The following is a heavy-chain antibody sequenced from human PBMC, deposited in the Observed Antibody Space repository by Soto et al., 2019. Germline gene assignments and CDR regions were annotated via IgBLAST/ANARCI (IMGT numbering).Heavy chain of an antibody. Sequence: GASVKVSCKISGHTLTEFYIHWVRQAPGKGLEWMGGFDTEGGEAIYAQKWYGRVTVTEDTVTDTAYMELSGLKSDETAMYYCGRLDDSGTVIDYWGQGTLVTVSS. V-gene: IGHV1-24*01. CDR2: FDTEGGEA. D-gene: IGHD1-26*01. J-gene: IGHJ4*02. CDR1: GHTLTEFY. CDR3: GRLDDSGTVIDY.